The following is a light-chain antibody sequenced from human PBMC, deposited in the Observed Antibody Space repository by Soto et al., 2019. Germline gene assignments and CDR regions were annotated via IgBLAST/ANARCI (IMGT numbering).Light chain of an antibody. Sequence: ELVLTQSPGTLSLSPGERATLSCRASQSVGNNLAWYQQKPGQAPGLLIYEASTRATGIPARFSGSGSGTDFTLTISSLEPEDFAVYYCQQHANWPLTFGGGTKVDIK. J-gene: IGKJ4*01. V-gene: IGKV3-11*01. CDR1: QSVGNN. CDR2: EAS. CDR3: QQHANWPLT.